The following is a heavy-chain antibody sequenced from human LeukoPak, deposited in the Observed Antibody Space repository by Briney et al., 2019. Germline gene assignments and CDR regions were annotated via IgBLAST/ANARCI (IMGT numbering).Heavy chain of an antibody. D-gene: IGHD6-19*01. J-gene: IGHJ4*02. CDR2: IYHGGST. CDR3: AREVAVAGTNYFDY. Sequence: SGTLSLTCAVSGGSISNSNWWSWVRQPPGKGLEWIGEIYHGGSTNYNPSLKSRVTISVDKSKNQFSLKLSSVTAADTAVYYCAREVAVAGTNYFDYWGQGTLVTVSS. CDR1: GGSISNSNW. V-gene: IGHV4-4*02.